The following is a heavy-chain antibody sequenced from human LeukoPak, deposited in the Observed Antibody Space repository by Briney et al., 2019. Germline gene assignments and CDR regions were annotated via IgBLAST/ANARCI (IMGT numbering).Heavy chain of an antibody. D-gene: IGHD1-26*01. V-gene: IGHV5-51*01. J-gene: IGHJ4*02. Sequence: PGESLQISCKGSGYSFTSYWIGWVRPLPGKGLEWMGIIYPGDSDTRYSPSFQGQVTISADKSISTAYLQWSSLKASDTAMYYCARYSGSRPYYFDYWGQGTLVTVSS. CDR3: ARYSGSRPYYFDY. CDR1: GYSFTSYW. CDR2: IYPGDSDT.